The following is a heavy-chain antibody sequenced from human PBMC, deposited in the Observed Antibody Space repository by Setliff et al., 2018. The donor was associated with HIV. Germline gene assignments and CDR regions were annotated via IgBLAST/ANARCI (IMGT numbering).Heavy chain of an antibody. CDR2: INHSGST. CDR3: ARGRWYSSSWYEY. D-gene: IGHD6-13*01. V-gene: IGHV4-34*01. Sequence: SETLSITCGVYGGSFSGYYWSWIRQPPGKGLEWIGEINHSGSTNYNPSLKSRVTISVDTSKNQFSLKLSSVTAADTAVYYCARGRWYSSSWYEYWGQGTLVTVSS. CDR1: GGSFSGYY. J-gene: IGHJ4*02.